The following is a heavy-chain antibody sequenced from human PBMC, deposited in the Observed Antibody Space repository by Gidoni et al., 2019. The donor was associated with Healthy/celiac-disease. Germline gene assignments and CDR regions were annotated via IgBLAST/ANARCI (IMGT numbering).Heavy chain of an antibody. Sequence: QVQLQESGPGLVEPAETLSLTCTDSGGSISNYYGSWIRPPPGKGLEWIGYIYYSGSTNYNPSLKSRVTISVDTSNNQSSLKLSSVTAADTAVYYCARSSGLGMATITAQDAFDIWGQVTMVTVSS. J-gene: IGHJ3*02. CDR2: IYYSGST. D-gene: IGHD5-12*01. V-gene: IGHV4-59*01. CDR1: GGSISNYY. CDR3: ARSSGLGMATITAQDAFDI.